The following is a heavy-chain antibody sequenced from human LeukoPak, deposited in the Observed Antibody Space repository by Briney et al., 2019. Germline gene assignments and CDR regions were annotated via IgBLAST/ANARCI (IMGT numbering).Heavy chain of an antibody. CDR1: GFTFSSYW. Sequence: GSLRLSCAASGFTFSSYWMSWIRQPPGKGLEWIGYIYYSGSTNYSPSLKSRVTISVDTSKNQFSLKLSSVTAADTAVYYCARGPNWNDVPLRPEAFDIWGQGTMVTVSS. D-gene: IGHD1-20*01. CDR3: ARGPNWNDVPLRPEAFDI. J-gene: IGHJ3*02. V-gene: IGHV4-59*01. CDR2: IYYSGST.